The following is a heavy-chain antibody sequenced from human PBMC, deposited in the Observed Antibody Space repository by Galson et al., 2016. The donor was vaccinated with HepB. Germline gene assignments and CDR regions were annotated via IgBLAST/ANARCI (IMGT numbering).Heavy chain of an antibody. CDR1: GFNFPNAW. CDR3: TTFCTGDCYWGDY. J-gene: IGHJ4*02. D-gene: IGHD2-21*02. CDR2: LRSKTHGEII. Sequence: SLRLSCAASGFNFPNAWMSWVRQAPGKGLEWLGRLRSKTHGEIIEYATPVRGRFTISRDDSIDTLYLQMDSLRTADTALYYCTTFCTGDCYWGDYWGQGHMVIVAS. V-gene: IGHV3-15*01.